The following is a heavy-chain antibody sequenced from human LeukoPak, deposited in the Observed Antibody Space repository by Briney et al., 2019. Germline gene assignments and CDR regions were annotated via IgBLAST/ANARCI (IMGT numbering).Heavy chain of an antibody. D-gene: IGHD5-18*01. CDR2: IYYSGST. J-gene: IGHJ4*02. V-gene: IGHV4-59*04. CDR1: GGSISSYY. Sequence: SETLSLTCTVSGGSISSYYWSWIRQPPGKGLEWIGYIYYSGSTYYNPSLKSRVTISVDTSKNQFSLKLSSVTAADTAVYYCARVPDTAMVTFYFDYWGQGTLVTVSS. CDR3: ARVPDTAMVTFYFDY.